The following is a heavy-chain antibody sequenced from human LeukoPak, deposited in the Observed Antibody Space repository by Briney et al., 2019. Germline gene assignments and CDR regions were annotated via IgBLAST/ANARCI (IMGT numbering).Heavy chain of an antibody. CDR1: GFTFRSYA. D-gene: IGHD4-11*01. J-gene: IGHJ6*02. CDR3: ARDQSVTNYYYGMDV. V-gene: IGHV3-23*01. Sequence: GGSLRLSCAASGFTFRSYAMSWVRQAPGKGLEWVSATNGGGDSTYYVDSVKGRFTISRDNSENTLYLQMNSLRAEDTAVYYCARDQSVTNYYYGMDVWGQGTTVTVSS. CDR2: TNGGGDST.